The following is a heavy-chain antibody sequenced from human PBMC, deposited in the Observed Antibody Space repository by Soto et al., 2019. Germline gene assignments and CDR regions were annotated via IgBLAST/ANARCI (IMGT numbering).Heavy chain of an antibody. Sequence: GGSLRLSCAASGFTFSSYWMHWVRQAPGKGLVWVSRINSDGSSTSYADSVKGRFTISRDNAKNTLYLQMNSLRAEDTAVYYCARDPVLRYFDWLSSPPDVWGKGTTVTVSS. J-gene: IGHJ6*03. CDR1: GFTFSSYW. D-gene: IGHD3-9*01. CDR2: INSDGSST. CDR3: ARDPVLRYFDWLSSPPDV. V-gene: IGHV3-74*01.